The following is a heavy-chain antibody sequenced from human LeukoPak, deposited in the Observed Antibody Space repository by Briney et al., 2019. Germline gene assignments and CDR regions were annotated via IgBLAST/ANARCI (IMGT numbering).Heavy chain of an antibody. CDR2: ISGSGGST. CDR1: GFTFSSYA. CDR3: AKLQQLVPGWFDP. J-gene: IGHJ5*02. D-gene: IGHD6-13*01. Sequence: GGYLRLSCAASGFTFSSYAMSWVRQAPGKGLEWVSAISGSGGSTYYADSVEGRFTISRDNSKNTLYLQMNSLRAEDTAVYYCAKLQQLVPGWFDPWGQGTLVTVSS. V-gene: IGHV3-23*01.